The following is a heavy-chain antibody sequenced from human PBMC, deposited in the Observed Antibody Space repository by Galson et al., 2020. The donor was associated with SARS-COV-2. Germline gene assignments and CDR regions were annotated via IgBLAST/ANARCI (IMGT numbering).Heavy chain of an antibody. D-gene: IGHD3-22*01. CDR2: ISHSGST. V-gene: IGHV4-38-2*02. Sequence: SETLSLTCTVSGYSISSGYYWGLIRLPPGKRLECIGSISHSGSTYYTPSLKGRLTISVDTSKNPFSLKLSSVTSADTAVYYGARIQSSMIVVVVPGYFVYWGQGTLVTVSS. CDR3: ARIQSSMIVVVVPGYFVY. J-gene: IGHJ4*02. CDR1: GYSISSGYY.